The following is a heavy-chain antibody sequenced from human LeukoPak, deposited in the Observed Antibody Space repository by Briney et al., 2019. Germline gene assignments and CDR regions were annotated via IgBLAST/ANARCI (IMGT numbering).Heavy chain of an antibody. J-gene: IGHJ6*03. V-gene: IGHV5-51*01. CDR3: ARVGYCSSTSCYKNYYYYYMDV. CDR1: GYSFTSYW. D-gene: IGHD2-2*02. Sequence: GESLKISCKGSGYSFTSYWIGWVRQMPGKGLEWMGIIYPGDSDTRYSPSFQGQVTISADKSISTAYLQWSTLKASDTAMYYCARVGYCSSTSCYKNYYYYYMDVWGKGTTVTVSS. CDR2: IYPGDSDT.